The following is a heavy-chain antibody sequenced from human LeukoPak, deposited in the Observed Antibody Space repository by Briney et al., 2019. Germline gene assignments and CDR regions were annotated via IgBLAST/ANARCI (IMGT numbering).Heavy chain of an antibody. J-gene: IGHJ4*02. CDR3: ARDPSLRVTLDY. CDR1: GFIFSNYG. CDR2: IWYDGSNK. V-gene: IGHV3-33*01. Sequence: GGSLRLSCAASGFIFSNYGMHWVRQAPGKGLEGVAVIWYDGSNKYYADSVKGRFTISRDNSKNMLYLEMNSLRAEDTAVYYCARDPSLRVTLDYWGQGTLVTVSS. D-gene: IGHD4-4*01.